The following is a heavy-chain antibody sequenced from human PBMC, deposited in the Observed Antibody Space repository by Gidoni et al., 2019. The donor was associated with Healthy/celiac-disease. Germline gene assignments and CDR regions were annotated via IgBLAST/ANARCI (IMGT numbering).Heavy chain of an antibody. Sequence: EVQLVESGGGLVKPGGSLRRSCAASGFTFSSYSMNWVRQAPGKGLEWVSSISSSSSYIYYADSVKGRFTISRDNAKNSLYLQMNSLRAEDTAVYYCARDPTIIAARPGGFDYWGQGTLVTVSS. CDR3: ARDPTIIAARPGGFDY. J-gene: IGHJ4*02. D-gene: IGHD6-6*01. CDR1: GFTFSSYS. CDR2: ISSSSSYI. V-gene: IGHV3-21*01.